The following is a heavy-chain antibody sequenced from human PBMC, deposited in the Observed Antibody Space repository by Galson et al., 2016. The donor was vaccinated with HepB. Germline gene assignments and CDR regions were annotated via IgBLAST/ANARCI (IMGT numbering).Heavy chain of an antibody. CDR2: IWYDGSNK. Sequence: SLRLSCAASGFTFSHFGMHRVRQAPGKGLEWVAFIWYDGSNKYYGDSVKGRFTISRDNSKNIQYLHMNSLRAEDTAVYYCARGSRDSFMDVWGQGTTVTVSS. J-gene: IGHJ6*02. CDR1: GFTFSHFG. D-gene: IGHD2-21*01. CDR3: ARGSRDSFMDV. V-gene: IGHV3-33*01.